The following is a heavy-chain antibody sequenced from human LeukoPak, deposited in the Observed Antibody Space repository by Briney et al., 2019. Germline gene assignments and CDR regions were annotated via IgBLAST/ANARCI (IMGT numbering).Heavy chain of an antibody. CDR1: GFTFNNYA. CDR2: ISGSGVTT. CDR3: ARDRSMTHSDY. J-gene: IGHJ4*02. Sequence: PGGSLRLSCAASGFTFNNYAMSWVRQAPGKGLAWVSSISGSGVTTFYADSVKGRFTISRDNSKNTLSLQMGSLRAEDTAVYYCARDRSMTHSDYWGQGTLVTVSS. V-gene: IGHV3-23*01.